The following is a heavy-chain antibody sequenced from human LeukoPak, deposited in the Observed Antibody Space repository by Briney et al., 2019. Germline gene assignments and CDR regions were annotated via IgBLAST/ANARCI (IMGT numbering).Heavy chain of an antibody. CDR2: VYNSGST. V-gene: IGHV4-59*11. D-gene: IGHD3-3*01. J-gene: IGHJ4*02. CDR3: ARVKEDYDFWSGYLDY. CDR1: GGSISSHY. Sequence: PSETLSLTCTVSGGSISSHYWSWIRQPPGKGLEWIGFVYNSGSTNYNPSLKSRVTISVDTSKNQFSLKLSSVTAADTALYYFARVKEDYDFWSGYLDYWGQGTLATAS.